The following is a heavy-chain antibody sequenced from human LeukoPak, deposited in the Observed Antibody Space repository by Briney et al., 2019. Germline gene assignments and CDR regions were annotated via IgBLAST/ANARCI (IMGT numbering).Heavy chain of an antibody. CDR3: ARWISGIDDAFDI. J-gene: IGHJ3*02. CDR2: IYSGGST. V-gene: IGHV3-53*04. Sequence: RGSLRLSCAASGFTVSSNYMSWVRQAPGKGLEWVSVIYSGGSTYYADSVKGRFTISRHNSKNTLYLQMNSLRAEDTAVYYCARWISGIDDAFDIWGQGTMVTVSS. D-gene: IGHD2-2*03. CDR1: GFTVSSNY.